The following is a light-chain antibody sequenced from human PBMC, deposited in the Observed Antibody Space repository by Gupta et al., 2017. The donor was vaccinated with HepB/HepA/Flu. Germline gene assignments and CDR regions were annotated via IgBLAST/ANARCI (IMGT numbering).Light chain of an antibody. CDR2: EVS. CDR1: SSDVGGYNY. Sequence: QPALTQPPSASGSPGQSVTISCTGTSSDVGGYNYVSWYQQHPGKAPKLMIYEVSKRPSGVPDRFSGSKSGNTASLTVSGLQAEEEADYYCSSYAGSNNLVFGGGTKLTVL. J-gene: IGLJ2*01. V-gene: IGLV2-8*01. CDR3: SSYAGSNNLV.